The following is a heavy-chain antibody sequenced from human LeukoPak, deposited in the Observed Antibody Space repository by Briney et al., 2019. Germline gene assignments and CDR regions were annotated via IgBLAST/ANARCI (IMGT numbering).Heavy chain of an antibody. CDR3: ARCYYDSTGYYDYFDY. CDR1: GDSISTYY. J-gene: IGHJ4*02. V-gene: IGHV4-59*08. Sequence: SETLSLTCIVSGDSISTYYWNWIRQPPGKGLEWIGRIHYSGGVIYNPSLQSRVTISLDTSKNQFYLKVTSVTAADTAVYYCARCYYDSTGYYDYFDYWGQGTLVTVSS. D-gene: IGHD3-22*01. CDR2: IHYSGGV.